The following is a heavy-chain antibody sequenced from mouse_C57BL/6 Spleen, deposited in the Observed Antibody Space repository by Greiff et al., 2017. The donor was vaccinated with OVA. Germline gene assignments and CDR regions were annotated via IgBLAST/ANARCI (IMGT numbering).Heavy chain of an antibody. CDR3: ARGGSSFAY. CDR1: GYTFTDYN. Sequence: EVKLQQSGPELVKPGASVKMSCKASGYTFTDYNMPWVQQSHGKSLEWIGYINPNNGGTSYNQKFKGKATLTVNKSSSTAYMELRSLTSEDAAVYYCARGGSSFAYWGQGTLVTVSA. J-gene: IGHJ3*01. D-gene: IGHD1-1*01. CDR2: INPNNGGT. V-gene: IGHV1-22*01.